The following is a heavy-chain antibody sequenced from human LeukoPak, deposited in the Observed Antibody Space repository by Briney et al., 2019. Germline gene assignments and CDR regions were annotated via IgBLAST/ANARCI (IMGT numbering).Heavy chain of an antibody. J-gene: IGHJ6*04. Sequence: QPGRSLRLSCAASGFTYSSYGMHWVRQAPGKGLEWAAVIWYDGSNKYYADSVKGRFTISRDNSKNTLYLQMNSLRAEDTAVYYCARALPRTPGYYYGMDVWGKGTTVTVSS. CDR1: GFTYSSYG. CDR3: ARALPRTPGYYYGMDV. V-gene: IGHV3-33*01. CDR2: IWYDGSNK. D-gene: IGHD4-23*01.